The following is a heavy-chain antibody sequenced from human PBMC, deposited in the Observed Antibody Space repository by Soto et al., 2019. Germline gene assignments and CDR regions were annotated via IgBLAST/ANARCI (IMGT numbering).Heavy chain of an antibody. V-gene: IGHV4-4*02. Sequence: QVQLQESGPGLVKPSGTLSLTCAVSSGSISSSNWWSWVRQPPGKGLEWIGEIYHSGSTNYNPSLKSRVTISVDKYKNQFSLKRSAVTAADTAVYYCARYGDDQGYYYYMDVWGKGTTVTVSS. CDR1: SGSISSSNW. D-gene: IGHD4-17*01. CDR2: IYHSGST. J-gene: IGHJ6*03. CDR3: ARYGDDQGYYYYMDV.